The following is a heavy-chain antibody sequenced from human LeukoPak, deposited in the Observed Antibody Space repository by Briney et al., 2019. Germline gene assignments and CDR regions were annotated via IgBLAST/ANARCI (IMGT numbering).Heavy chain of an antibody. CDR3: ARGFVLGAAKNYLDS. Sequence: GGSLRLSCAASGFTFTNYALHWVRQAPGKGLEWVAVISYDGTNTYYADSVKGRFTISRVNSKNTLSLQMNSLRAEDTALYYCARGFVLGAAKNYLDSWGQGALVTVSS. CDR2: ISYDGTNT. D-gene: IGHD2-21*02. V-gene: IGHV3-30*04. J-gene: IGHJ4*02. CDR1: GFTFTNYA.